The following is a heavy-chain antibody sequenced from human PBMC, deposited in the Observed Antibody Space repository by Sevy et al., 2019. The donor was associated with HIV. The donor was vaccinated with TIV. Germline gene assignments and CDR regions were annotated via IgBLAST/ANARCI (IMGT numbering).Heavy chain of an antibody. D-gene: IGHD3-22*01. CDR3: ARAEQVTMLVVFGGLYFDS. CDR2: IKQDESEK. Sequence: GGSLRLSCAASGFTFSRYWMTWVRQAPGRGLEWVANIKQDESEKYYVDSVKGRFTISRDNAKNSLYLQMNSLRADDTAVYYCARAEQVTMLVVFGGLYFDSWGQGTLVTVSP. CDR1: GFTFSRYW. J-gene: IGHJ4*02. V-gene: IGHV3-7*01.